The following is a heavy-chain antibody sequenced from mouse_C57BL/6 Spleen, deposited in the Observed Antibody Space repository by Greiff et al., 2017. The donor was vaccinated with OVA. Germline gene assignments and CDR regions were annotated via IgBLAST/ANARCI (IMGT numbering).Heavy chain of an antibody. J-gene: IGHJ1*03. V-gene: IGHV10-1*01. D-gene: IGHD2-3*01. CDR2: IRSKSNNYAT. Sequence: EVKLVESGGGLVQPKGSLKLSCAASGFSFNTYAMNWVRQAPGKGLEWVARIRSKSNNYATYYADSVKDRFTISRDDSESMLYLQMNNLKTEDTAMYYCVRHHDGYYDWYFDVWGTGTTVTVSS. CDR3: VRHHDGYYDWYFDV. CDR1: GFSFNTYA.